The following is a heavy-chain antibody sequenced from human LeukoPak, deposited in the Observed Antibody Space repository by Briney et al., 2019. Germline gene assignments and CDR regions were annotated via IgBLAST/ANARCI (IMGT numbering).Heavy chain of an antibody. J-gene: IGHJ1*01. CDR3: ARQLTEHFYY. Sequence: GGSLRLSCTAAGFTFPDYAMAWVRQAPGKGLEWVSDITNSGRVHYADSVKGRFTISRDNNKNTLYLQMHNLRPEDTAIYFCARQLTEHFYYWGQGTLVTVSS. CDR2: ITNSGRV. V-gene: IGHV3-69-1*01. CDR1: GFTFPDYA. D-gene: IGHD1-1*01.